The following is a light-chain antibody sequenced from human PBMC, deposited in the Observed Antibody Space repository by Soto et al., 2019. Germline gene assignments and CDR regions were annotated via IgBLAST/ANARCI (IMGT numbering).Light chain of an antibody. CDR3: CSYAGSYTSM. CDR1: SSDVGGYDY. CDR2: DVT. Sequence: QSALTQPRSVSGSPGHSVTISCTGTSSDVGGYDYVSWYQQHPGKAPKLIIYDVTERPSGVPDRFSGSKSGNTAYLTISGLQAEDEAEYYCCSYAGSYTSMFGGGTKLTGL. V-gene: IGLV2-11*01. J-gene: IGLJ3*02.